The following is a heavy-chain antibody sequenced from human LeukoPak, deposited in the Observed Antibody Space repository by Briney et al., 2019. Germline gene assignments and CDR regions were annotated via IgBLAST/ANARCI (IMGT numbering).Heavy chain of an antibody. J-gene: IGHJ3*02. CDR1: GGSFSGYY. V-gene: IGHV4-34*01. CDR3: ASSRELLEDAFDI. D-gene: IGHD1-26*01. CDR2: INHSGST. Sequence: SETLSLTCAVYGGSFSGYYWSWIRQPPGKGLEWIGEINHSGSTNYNPSLKSRVTISVDTSKNQFSLQLNSVTPEDTAVYYCASSRELLEDAFDIWGQGTMVTVSS.